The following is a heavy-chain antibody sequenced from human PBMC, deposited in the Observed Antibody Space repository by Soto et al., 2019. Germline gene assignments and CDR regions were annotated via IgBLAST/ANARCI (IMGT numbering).Heavy chain of an antibody. CDR1: GYTFTSYG. CDR2: ISAYNGNT. CDR3: ARSYDILTGPAGAFDI. J-gene: IGHJ3*02. D-gene: IGHD3-9*01. V-gene: IGHV1-18*01. Sequence: ASVKVSCKASGYTFTSYGISWVRQAPGQGLEWMGWISAYNGNTNYAQKLQGRVTMTTDTSTSTAYMELRSLRSDDTAVYYCARSYDILTGPAGAFDIWGQGTRVTVSS.